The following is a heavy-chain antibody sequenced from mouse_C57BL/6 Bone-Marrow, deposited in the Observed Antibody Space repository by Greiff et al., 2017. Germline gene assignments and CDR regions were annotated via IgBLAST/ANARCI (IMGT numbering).Heavy chain of an antibody. V-gene: IGHV1-26*01. D-gene: IGHD3-2*02. J-gene: IGHJ3*01. CDR3: ARTAQAWFAY. CDR1: GYTFTDYY. Sequence: EVKVVESGPELVKPGASVKISCKASGYTFTDYYMNWVKQSHGKSLEWIGDINPNNGGTSYNQKFKGKATLTVDKSSSTASMELRSLTSEDSAVDYCARTAQAWFAYWGQGTLVTVSA. CDR2: INPNNGGT.